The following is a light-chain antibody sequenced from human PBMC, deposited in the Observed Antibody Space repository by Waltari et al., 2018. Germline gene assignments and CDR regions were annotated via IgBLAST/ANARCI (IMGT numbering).Light chain of an antibody. J-gene: IGLJ3*02. V-gene: IGLV8-61*01. CDR3: LVYMGSGIWV. CDR2: KAN. Sequence: QTVVTPAPSLSVSPGGTDTHTCSLRSGPLPSPSYVSWYLQTPGQPPRTLMYKANIRSSGVPDRFSGSSLGNKAALTITGAQADDESDYYCLVYMGSGIWVFGGGTKLTVL. CDR1: SGPLPSPSY.